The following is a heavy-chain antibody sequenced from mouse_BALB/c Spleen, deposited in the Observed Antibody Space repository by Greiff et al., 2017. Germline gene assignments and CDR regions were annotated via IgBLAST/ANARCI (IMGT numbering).Heavy chain of an antibody. V-gene: IGHV5-6-3*01. CDR1: GFTFSSYG. D-gene: IGHD4-1*01. Sequence: DVMLVESGGGLVQPGGSLKLSCAASGFTFSSYGMSWVRQTPDKRLELVATINSNGGSTYYPDSVKGRFTISRDNAKNTLYLQMSSLKSEDTAMYYCARDWDVGYFDVWGAGTTVTVSS. J-gene: IGHJ1*01. CDR3: ARDWDVGYFDV. CDR2: INSNGGST.